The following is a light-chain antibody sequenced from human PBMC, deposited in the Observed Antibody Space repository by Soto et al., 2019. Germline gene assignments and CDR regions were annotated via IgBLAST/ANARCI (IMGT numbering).Light chain of an antibody. V-gene: IGKV1-5*03. CDR2: KAS. CDR3: QQYNSYLST. CDR1: QSISSW. Sequence: DIQMTQSPSTLSASVGDRVTITCRASQSISSWLAWYQQKPGKAPKLLIYKASSLESGVPSRFSGSGSGTEFTRTISSLQPDDFATYYCQQYNSYLSTFGQGTKLEIK. J-gene: IGKJ2*01.